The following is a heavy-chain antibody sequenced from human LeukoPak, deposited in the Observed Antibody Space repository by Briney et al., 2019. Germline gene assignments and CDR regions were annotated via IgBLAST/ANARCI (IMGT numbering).Heavy chain of an antibody. D-gene: IGHD7-27*01. CDR2: VRPKTGDT. V-gene: IGHV1-2*02. CDR3: ARDHNWGADY. CDR1: GYTFTDHY. J-gene: IGHJ4*02. Sequence: ASVNVSCKASGYTFTDHYLRWVRQVPGQGNEWVGWVRPKTGDTHFDQKFQGRVTMTRDTSISTAYMELYGLRPDDTAVYYCARDHNWGADYWGQGTLITVSS.